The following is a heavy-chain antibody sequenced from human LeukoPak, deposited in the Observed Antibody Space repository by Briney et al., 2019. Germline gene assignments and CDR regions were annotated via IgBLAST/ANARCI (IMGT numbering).Heavy chain of an antibody. V-gene: IGHV1-8*01. CDR1: GYTFTSYD. Sequence: GASVKVSCTASGYTFTSYDINWVRQATGQGLEWMGWMNPNSGNTGYAQKFQGRVTMTRNTSISTAYMELSSLRSEDTTVYYCASRAGYYDSSGYYRVFDYWGQGTLVTVSS. CDR2: MNPNSGNT. D-gene: IGHD3-22*01. J-gene: IGHJ4*02. CDR3: ASRAGYYDSSGYYRVFDY.